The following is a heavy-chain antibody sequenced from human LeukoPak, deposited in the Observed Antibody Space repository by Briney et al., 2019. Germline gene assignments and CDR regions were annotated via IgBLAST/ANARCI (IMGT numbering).Heavy chain of an antibody. V-gene: IGHV4-59*01. CDR3: ARTRGGFDP. D-gene: IGHD2-2*01. CDR1: GGSISGYY. Sequence: SETLSLTCTVSGGSISGYYWSWIRQPPGKGLEWIGYIYYSGSTNYNPSLKSRVTISVDTSKNQFSLKLSSVTAADTAVYYCARTRGGFDPWGQGTLVTVSS. CDR2: IYYSGST. J-gene: IGHJ5*02.